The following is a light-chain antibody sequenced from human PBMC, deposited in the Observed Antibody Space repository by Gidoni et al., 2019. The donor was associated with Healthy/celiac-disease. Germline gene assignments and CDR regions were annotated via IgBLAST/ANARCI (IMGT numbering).Light chain of an antibody. J-gene: IGKJ4*01. CDR3: QQYYSYPAT. V-gene: IGKV1-8*01. CDR2: AAS. Sequence: AIGMTQSPSSLSASTGDRVTITCRASQGISSYLAWYQQKPGKAPKLLIYAASTLQSGVPSRFSGSGSGTDFTLTISSLQSEDFATYYCQQYYSYPATFGGGTKVEIK. CDR1: QGISSY.